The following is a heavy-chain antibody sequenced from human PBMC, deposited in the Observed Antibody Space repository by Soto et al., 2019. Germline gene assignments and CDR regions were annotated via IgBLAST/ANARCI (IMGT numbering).Heavy chain of an antibody. Sequence: SLRLSCAASGFTFSSYAMSWVRQAPGKGLEWVSAISGSGGSTYYADSVKGRFTISRDNSKNTLYLQMNSLRAEDTAVYYCAKEASSGLLWFGESPDYFDYWGQGTLVTVSS. V-gene: IGHV3-23*01. CDR3: AKEASSGLLWFGESPDYFDY. CDR2: ISGSGGST. D-gene: IGHD3-10*01. CDR1: GFTFSSYA. J-gene: IGHJ4*02.